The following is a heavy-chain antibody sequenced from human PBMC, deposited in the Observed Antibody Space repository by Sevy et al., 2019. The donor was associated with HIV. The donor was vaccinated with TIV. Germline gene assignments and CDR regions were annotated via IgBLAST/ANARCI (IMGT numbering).Heavy chain of an antibody. V-gene: IGHV1-2*02. Sequence: ASVKVSCEASGFSFTAYFIHWVRQAPGQGLEWMGWINPNSGGTNYAQKFQGRVTMTSDASISAAYMVLTSLTSDDTAVYYCARDRFIFGSGPPASWGQGTLVTVSS. J-gene: IGHJ5*02. CDR3: ARDRFIFGSGPPAS. D-gene: IGHD2-15*01. CDR1: GFSFTAYF. CDR2: INPNSGGT.